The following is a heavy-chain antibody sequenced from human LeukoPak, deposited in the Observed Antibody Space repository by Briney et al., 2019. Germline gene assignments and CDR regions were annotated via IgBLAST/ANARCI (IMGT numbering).Heavy chain of an antibody. CDR1: GGSFSGYY. V-gene: IGHV4-34*01. J-gene: IGHJ4*02. CDR3: ARNLVYDYGNFDY. CDR2: INHSGST. Sequence: ASETLSLTCAVYGGSFSGYYWSWIRQPPGKGLEWIGEINHSGSTNYNPSLKSRVTISVDTSKNQFSLKLSSVTAADTAVYYCARNLVYDYGNFDYWGQGTLVTVSS. D-gene: IGHD4-17*01.